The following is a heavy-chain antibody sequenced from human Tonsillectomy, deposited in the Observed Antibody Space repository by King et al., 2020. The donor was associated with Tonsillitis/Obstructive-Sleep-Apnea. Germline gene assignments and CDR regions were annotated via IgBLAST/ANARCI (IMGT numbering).Heavy chain of an antibody. J-gene: IGHJ4*02. CDR1: GFTFSSYG. Sequence: HVQLVESGGGVVQPGRSLRLSCAASGFTFSSYGMHWVRQAPGKGLEWVALILYDGSNQYYADSVKGRFAISRDDSKNTLYLQMNSLIVEDTAVYYCVKDDSSGYYYVDYWGQGTLVTVSS. CDR2: ILYDGSNQ. D-gene: IGHD3-22*01. CDR3: VKDDSSGYYYVDY. V-gene: IGHV3-30*18.